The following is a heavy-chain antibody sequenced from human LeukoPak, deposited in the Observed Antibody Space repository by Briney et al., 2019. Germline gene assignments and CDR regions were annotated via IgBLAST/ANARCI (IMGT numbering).Heavy chain of an antibody. J-gene: IGHJ3*02. CDR1: GFTFSSYA. CDR2: ISGSGGST. CDR3: ARVKVDTAMVSHQANAFDI. V-gene: IGHV3-23*01. D-gene: IGHD5-18*01. Sequence: GGSLRLSCAASGFTFSSYAMSWVRQAPGKGLEWVSAISGSGGSTYYADSVKGRFTISRDNAKNSLYLQMNSLRAEDTAVYYCARVKVDTAMVSHQANAFDIWGQGTMVTVSS.